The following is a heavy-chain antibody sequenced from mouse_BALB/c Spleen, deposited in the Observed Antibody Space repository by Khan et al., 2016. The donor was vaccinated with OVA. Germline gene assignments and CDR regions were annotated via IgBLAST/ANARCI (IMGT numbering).Heavy chain of an antibody. J-gene: IGHJ2*01. D-gene: IGHD6-1*01. CDR1: GLNIKDTY. V-gene: IGHV14-3*02. CDR2: IDPQNGNT. CDR3: ARMGRK. Sequence: VQLQQSGAELVKSGATVKLSCTASGLNIKDTYMHWLKQWPEQGLEWIGRIDPQNGNTKYDPKFQGKATITADTFSTTAFLQLRSLTPEATAVYCCARMGRKWGQGTTLTVSS.